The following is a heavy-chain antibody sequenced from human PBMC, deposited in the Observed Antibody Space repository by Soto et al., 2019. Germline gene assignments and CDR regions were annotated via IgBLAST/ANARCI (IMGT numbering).Heavy chain of an antibody. J-gene: IGHJ3*02. CDR1: GGSISSYY. Sequence: PETLSLTCTVSGGSISSYYWIWIRQPAGKGLEWIGRINTSGNTNCNPSLKSRVTMSVDTSKNQFSLKLSSVTAADTAVYYCASFYDSGSGAAFHIWGQGTMVTVSS. D-gene: IGHD3-10*01. V-gene: IGHV4-4*07. CDR2: INTSGNT. CDR3: ASFYDSGSGAAFHI.